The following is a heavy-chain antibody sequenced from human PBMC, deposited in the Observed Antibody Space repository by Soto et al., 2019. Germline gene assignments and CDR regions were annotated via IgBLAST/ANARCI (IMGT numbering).Heavy chain of an antibody. D-gene: IGHD2-15*01. J-gene: IGHJ5*02. CDR1: GYSFTNYW. V-gene: IGHV5-51*01. Sequence: PGESLKISCKTSGYSFTNYWIGWVRQMPGKGLELMGIIYPGDSDTRYSPSFQGQVTISADKSISTAYLQWSSLKASDTAMYYCARHGKTMKKLIDLWGQGTLVTVSS. CDR2: IYPGDSDT. CDR3: ARHGKTMKKLIDL.